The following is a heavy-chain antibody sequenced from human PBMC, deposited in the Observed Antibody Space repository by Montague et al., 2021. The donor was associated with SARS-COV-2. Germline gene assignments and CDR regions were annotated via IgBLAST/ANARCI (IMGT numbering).Heavy chain of an antibody. V-gene: IGHV4-39*02. CDR1: GGSITNNIDY. CDR3: ARLKRYFDSSGSPSAFDF. Sequence: SETLSLTCTVLGGSITNNIDYWAWIRQPPGKGLEWIGSIYYTGNTYYNPSLKSRVTISVVTSKNHFTLKLSSVIAAETAVYYCARLKRYFDSSGSPSAFDFWGQGTKVTVSS. J-gene: IGHJ3*01. D-gene: IGHD3-22*01. CDR2: IYYTGNT.